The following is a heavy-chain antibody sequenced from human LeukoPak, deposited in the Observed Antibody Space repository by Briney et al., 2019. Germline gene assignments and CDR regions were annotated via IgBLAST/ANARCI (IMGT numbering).Heavy chain of an antibody. D-gene: IGHD2-21*02. CDR2: IIPIFGTA. J-gene: IGHJ6*03. CDR3: ARVYCGGDCYSFGYYYYYYMDV. Sequence: GASVKVSCKASGGTFSSYAISWVRQAPGQGLEWMGGIIPIFGTANYAQKFQGRVTITADESTSTAYMELSSLRSEDTAVYYCARVYCGGDCYSFGYYYYYYMDVWGKGTTVTISS. CDR1: GGTFSSYA. V-gene: IGHV1-69*13.